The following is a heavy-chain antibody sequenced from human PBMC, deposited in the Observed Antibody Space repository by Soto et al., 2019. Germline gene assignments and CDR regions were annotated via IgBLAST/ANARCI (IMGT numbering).Heavy chain of an antibody. D-gene: IGHD3-10*01. J-gene: IGHJ6*02. CDR1: GGSISSSIYY. CDR3: ARQSVWFGSYYYYGMDV. Sequence: PSETLSLTCTVSGGSISSSIYYWGWIRQPPGKGLEWIGSIYYSGSTYYNPSLKSRVTISVDTSKNQFSLKLSSVTAADTAVYYCARQSVWFGSYYYYGMDVWGQGTTVT. V-gene: IGHV4-39*01. CDR2: IYYSGST.